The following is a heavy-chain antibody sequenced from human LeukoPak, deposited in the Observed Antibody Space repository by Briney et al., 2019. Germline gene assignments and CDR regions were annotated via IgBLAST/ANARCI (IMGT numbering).Heavy chain of an antibody. CDR1: GFSFSSNY. J-gene: IGHJ4*02. Sequence: GGSLRLSCAASGFSFSSNYMSWVRQAPGKGLEWVSVIYSGGSTYYADSVKGRFTISRDNSKNTLDLQMNSLRAEDTAVYYCARGHYGSGTYSLDYWGQGTLVTVS. CDR2: IYSGGST. CDR3: ARGHYGSGTYSLDY. D-gene: IGHD3-10*01. V-gene: IGHV3-53*01.